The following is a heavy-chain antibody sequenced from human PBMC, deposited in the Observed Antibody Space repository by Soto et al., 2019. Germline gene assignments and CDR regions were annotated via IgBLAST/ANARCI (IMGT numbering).Heavy chain of an antibody. D-gene: IGHD6-19*01. CDR2: IYYSGST. V-gene: IGHV4-30-4*01. CDR1: GGSISSGDYY. Sequence: SETLSLTCTVSGGSISSGDYYWSWIRQPPGKGLEWIGYIYYSGSTYYNPSLKSRVTISVDTSKNQFSLKLSSVTAADTAVYYCARYYSSGWYHDYWGQGTLVTVSS. CDR3: ARYYSSGWYHDY. J-gene: IGHJ4*02.